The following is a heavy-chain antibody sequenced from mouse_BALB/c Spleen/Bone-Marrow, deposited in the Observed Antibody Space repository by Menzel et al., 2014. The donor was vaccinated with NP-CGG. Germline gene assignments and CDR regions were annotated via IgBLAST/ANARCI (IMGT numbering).Heavy chain of an antibody. CDR2: INPGSGGT. V-gene: IGHV1-54*01. D-gene: IGHD2-14*01. J-gene: IGHJ2*01. Sequence: QVQLKQSGAELVRPGTSVKVVCKASGYAFTNYLIEWVKQRPGQGLEWIGVINPGSGGTNYNEKFKGKATLTADKSSRTAYMQLSSLTSDDSAVYFCARGDYRSYYFDYWGQGATLTVSS. CDR1: GYAFTNYL. CDR3: ARGDYRSYYFDY.